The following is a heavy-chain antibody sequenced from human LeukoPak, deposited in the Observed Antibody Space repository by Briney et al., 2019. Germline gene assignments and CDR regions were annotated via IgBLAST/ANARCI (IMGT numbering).Heavy chain of an antibody. CDR1: SGSFSGYY. J-gene: IGHJ2*01. CDR3: ARIRSPMVRGVINSRGYFDL. D-gene: IGHD3-10*01. V-gene: IGHV4-34*01. Sequence: SETLSLTCAVYSGSFSGYYWSWFRQPPGKGLEWIWEINHSGSTNYNPSLKSRVTISVDTSKNQFSLKLSSVTAADTAVYYCARIRSPMVRGVINSRGYFDLWGRGTLVTVSS. CDR2: INHSGST.